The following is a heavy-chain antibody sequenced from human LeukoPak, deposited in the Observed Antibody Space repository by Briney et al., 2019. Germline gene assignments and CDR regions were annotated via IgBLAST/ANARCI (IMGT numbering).Heavy chain of an antibody. CDR3: ARERARVLRYFDWFPAAFDI. CDR2: IYTSGST. CDR1: GGSISSYY. Sequence: TSETLSLTCTVSGGSISSYYWSWIRQPAGKGLEWIGRIYTSGSTNYNPSLKSRVTMSVDTSKNQFSLKLSSVTAADTAVYYCARERARVLRYFDWFPAAFDIWRQGTMVTVSS. J-gene: IGHJ3*02. D-gene: IGHD3-9*01. V-gene: IGHV4-4*07.